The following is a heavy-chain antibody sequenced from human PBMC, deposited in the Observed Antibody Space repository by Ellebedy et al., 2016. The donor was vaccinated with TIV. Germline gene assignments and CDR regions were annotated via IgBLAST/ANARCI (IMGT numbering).Heavy chain of an antibody. CDR2: IYYSGST. V-gene: IGHV4-59*01. D-gene: IGHD4-17*01. CDR3: ARALHGDYGDY. Sequence: SETLSLXCTVSGGSISSYYWSWIRQPPGKGLEWIGYIYYSGSTNYNPSLKSRVTISVDTSKNQFSLKLSSVTAADTAVYYCARALHGDYGDYWGQGTLVTVSS. J-gene: IGHJ4*02. CDR1: GGSISSYY.